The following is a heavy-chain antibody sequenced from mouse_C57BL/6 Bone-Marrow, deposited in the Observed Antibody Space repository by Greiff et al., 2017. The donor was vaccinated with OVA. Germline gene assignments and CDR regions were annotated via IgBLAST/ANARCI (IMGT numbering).Heavy chain of an antibody. CDR1: GFTFSSYG. J-gene: IGHJ2*01. V-gene: IGHV5-6*01. D-gene: IGHD3-2*02. CDR2: ISSGGSYT. CDR3: ARHSSGFYYFDY. Sequence: EVQLVESGGDLVKPGGSLKLSCAASGFTFSSYGMSWVRQTPDKRLEWVATISSGGSYTYYPDSVKGRFTISRDNAKNTLYLQMSSLKSEDTAMYYCARHSSGFYYFDYWGQGTTLTVSS.